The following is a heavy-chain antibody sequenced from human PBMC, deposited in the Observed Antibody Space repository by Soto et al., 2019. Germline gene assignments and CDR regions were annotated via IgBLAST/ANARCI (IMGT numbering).Heavy chain of an antibody. V-gene: IGHV1-8*01. CDR1: GYTFTSYD. J-gene: IGHJ4*02. CDR2: MNPNSGNT. D-gene: IGHD1-1*01. CDR3: ANSMDWNDVHYFDY. Sequence: ASVKVSCKASGYTFTSYDINWVRQATGQGLEWMGWMNPNSGNTGYAQKFQGRVTMTRNTSISTAYMELSSLRSEDTAVYYCANSMDWNDVHYFDYWGQGTLATVSS.